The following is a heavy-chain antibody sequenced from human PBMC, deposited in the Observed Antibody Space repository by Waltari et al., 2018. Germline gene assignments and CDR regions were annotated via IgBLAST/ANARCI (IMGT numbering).Heavy chain of an antibody. V-gene: IGHV3-30*18. CDR1: GFTLSNFG. D-gene: IGHD1-26*01. CDR2: IAYDGTNK. Sequence: QVQLVESGGGVVQPGRSLRLSCAASGFTLSNFGMHWVRQTPGKVLGWVALIAYDGTNKYYADSVKGRVTISRDDSKNTLYLQMNSLRAEDTAVYYCAKDLGGTYYLIEYFAHWGHGTQVTVSS. CDR3: AKDLGGTYYLIEYFAH. J-gene: IGHJ1*01.